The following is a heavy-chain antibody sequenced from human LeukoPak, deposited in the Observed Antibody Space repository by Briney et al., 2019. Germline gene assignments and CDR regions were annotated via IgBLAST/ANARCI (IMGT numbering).Heavy chain of an antibody. D-gene: IGHD6-6*01. CDR1: GGSISSYY. J-gene: IGHJ6*02. CDR3: ARVKVSSYYYYVMDV. Sequence: PSETLSLTCTVSGGSISSYYWSWIRQPPGKGLEWIGYIYYSGSTNYNPSLKSRVTISVDTSKNQFSLKVSAVTAADTAVYYCARVKVSSYYYYVMDVWGQGTTVTVSS. V-gene: IGHV4-59*08. CDR2: IYYSGST.